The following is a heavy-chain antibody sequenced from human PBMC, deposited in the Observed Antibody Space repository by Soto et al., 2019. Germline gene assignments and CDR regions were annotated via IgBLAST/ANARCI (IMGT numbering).Heavy chain of an antibody. J-gene: IGHJ6*02. V-gene: IGHV4-39*01. D-gene: IGHD2-2*01. CDR3: ARLAGYCSGTSCYGYYGMDV. CDR2: FHYSGRT. Sequence: SETLSLTCTVSGGSITRDYSCWSWIRQPPGKGLEWIGTFHYSGRTYYSPSLESRVTISVDTSKNQFSLKVSSVTAADTAVFYCARLAGYCSGTSCYGYYGMDVWGQGTTVTVSS. CDR1: GGSITRDYSC.